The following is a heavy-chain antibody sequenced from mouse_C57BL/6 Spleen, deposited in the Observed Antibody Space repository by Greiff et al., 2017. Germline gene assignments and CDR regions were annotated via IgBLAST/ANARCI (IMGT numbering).Heavy chain of an antibody. J-gene: IGHJ1*03. V-gene: IGHV5-16*01. D-gene: IGHD2-4*01. CDR2: INYDGSST. CDR3: ARYYDYWYFDV. CDR1: GFTFSDYY. Sequence: EVMLVESEGGLVQPGSSMKLSCTASGFTFSDYYMAWVRQVPEKGLEWVANINYDGSSTYYLDSLKSRFIISRDNAKNILYLQMSSLKSEDTATYYCARYYDYWYFDVWGTGTTVTVSS.